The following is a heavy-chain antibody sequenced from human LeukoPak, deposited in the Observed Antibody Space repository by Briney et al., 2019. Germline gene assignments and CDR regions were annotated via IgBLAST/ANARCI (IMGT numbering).Heavy chain of an antibody. J-gene: IGHJ4*01. CDR1: EFIFSGYW. V-gene: IGHV3-7*01. D-gene: IGHD6-13*01. CDR3: ARDGFVGAADY. Sequence: GGSLRLSCAASEFIFSGYWMNWVRQAPGKGLEWVANIKQDGSEKQYVDSVRGRFTISRDNAKNSLYLQMNSLRVEDTAVYYCARDGFVGAADYWGQGNPGHRLL. CDR2: IKQDGSEK.